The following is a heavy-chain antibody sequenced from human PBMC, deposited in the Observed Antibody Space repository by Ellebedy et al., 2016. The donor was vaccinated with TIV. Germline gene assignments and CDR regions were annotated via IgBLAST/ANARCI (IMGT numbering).Heavy chain of an antibody. V-gene: IGHV3-23*01. CDR3: ANLSPYYYYYYGMDV. J-gene: IGHJ6*02. Sequence: GESLKISCAASGFTFSSHSMSWVRQAPGKGLEWVSGISADSANTHYADSVKGRFTISRDNSKNTLYLQMNSLRAEDTAVYYCANLSPYYYYYYGMDVWGQGTTVTVSS. CDR1: GFTFSSHS. CDR2: ISADSANT.